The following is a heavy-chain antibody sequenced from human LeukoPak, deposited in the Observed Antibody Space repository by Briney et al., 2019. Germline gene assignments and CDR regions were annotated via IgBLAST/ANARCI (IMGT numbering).Heavy chain of an antibody. CDR3: ARIYCGGDCRGYYYHYYMDV. V-gene: IGHV4-61*02. CDR2: IYTSGST. D-gene: IGHD2-21*02. J-gene: IGHJ6*03. Sequence: SSETLSLTCTVSGGSISSGSYYWSWIRQPAGKGLEWIGRIYTSGSTKYNPSLKSRVTISVDTSKNQFSLKLSSVTAADTAVYYCARIYCGGDCRGYYYHYYMDVWGKGTTVTISS. CDR1: GGSISSGSYY.